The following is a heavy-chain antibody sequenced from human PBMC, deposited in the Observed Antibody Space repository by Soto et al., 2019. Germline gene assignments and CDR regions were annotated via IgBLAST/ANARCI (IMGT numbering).Heavy chain of an antibody. J-gene: IGHJ4*02. CDR2: ISSSSSYI. D-gene: IGHD5-18*01. Sequence: EVQLVESGGGLVKPGGSLRLSCAASGFTFSSYSMNWVRQAPGKGLEWVSSISSSSSYIYYADSVKGRFTISRDNAKNSLSLQMNSPRAEETAVYSCSRAQPGYSYGYGLGYWGQGTLVTVSS. V-gene: IGHV3-21*01. CDR1: GFTFSSYS. CDR3: SRAQPGYSYGYGLGY.